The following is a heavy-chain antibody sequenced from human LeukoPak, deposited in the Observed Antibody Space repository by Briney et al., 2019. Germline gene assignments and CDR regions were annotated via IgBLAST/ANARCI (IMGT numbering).Heavy chain of an antibody. CDR2: IKEDGSEK. D-gene: IGHD2-8*01. Sequence: GGSLRLSCVASGFTFSNYWMNWVRQAPGERPEWAANIKEDGSEKYYVDSVKGRFTISRDNAKNSLYLQMNSLRAEDTAVYYCATGRTKKYWGQGTPATVSS. V-gene: IGHV3-7*01. J-gene: IGHJ4*02. CDR3: ATGRTKKY. CDR1: GFTFSNYW.